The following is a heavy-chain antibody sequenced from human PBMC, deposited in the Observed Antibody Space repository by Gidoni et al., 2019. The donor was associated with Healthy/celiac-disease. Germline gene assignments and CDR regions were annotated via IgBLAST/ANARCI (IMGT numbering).Heavy chain of an antibody. D-gene: IGHD2-15*01. CDR2: IIPIFGTA. J-gene: IGHJ6*02. V-gene: IGHV1-69*01. Sequence: QVQLVQSGAEVKKPGSSVKVSCKASGGTFSSYAISWVRQAPGQGLEWMGGIIPIFGTANYAQKFQGRVTITADESTSTAYMELSSLRSEDTAVYYCARDCSGGSCYSPHYYYYYGMDVWGQGTTVTVSS. CDR3: ARDCSGGSCYSPHYYYYYGMDV. CDR1: GGTFSSYA.